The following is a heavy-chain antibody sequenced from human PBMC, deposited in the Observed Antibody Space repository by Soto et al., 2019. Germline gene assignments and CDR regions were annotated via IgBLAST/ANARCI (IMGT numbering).Heavy chain of an antibody. J-gene: IGHJ4*02. V-gene: IGHV3-30-3*01. Sequence: QVQLVESGGGVVQPGRSLRLSCAASGFTFSSYAMHWVRQAPGKGLEWVAVISYDGSNKYYADSVKGRFTISRDNSKNPLYLQMHSLRAEDTAVYYCARELIGVATGFMGGGGFDYWGQGTLVTVSS. CDR3: ARELIGVATGFMGGGGFDY. D-gene: IGHD7-27*01. CDR2: ISYDGSNK. CDR1: GFTFSSYA.